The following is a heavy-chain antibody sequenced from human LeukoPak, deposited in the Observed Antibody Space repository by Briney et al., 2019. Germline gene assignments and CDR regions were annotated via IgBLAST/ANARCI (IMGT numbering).Heavy chain of an antibody. J-gene: IGHJ5*02. D-gene: IGHD3-22*01. V-gene: IGHV5-51*01. CDR2: IYPGDSDT. CDR3: ARYPYYYDSSGYYYDH. Sequence: GESLKISCKGSGYSFTSYWIGWVRQMPGKGLEWTGIIYPGDSDTRYSPSFQGQVTMSADESISTAYLQWSSLKASDTAMYYCARYPYYYDSSGYYYDHWGQGTLVTVSS. CDR1: GYSFTSYW.